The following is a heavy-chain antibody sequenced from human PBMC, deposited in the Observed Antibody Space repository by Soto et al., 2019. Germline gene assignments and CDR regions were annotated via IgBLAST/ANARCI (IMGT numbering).Heavy chain of an antibody. Sequence: ASVKVSCKASGYTFTGYYMHWVRQAPGQGLEWMGWINPNSGGTNYAQKFQGWVTMTRDTSISTAYMELSRLRSDDPAVFYCSRGPYCSGGSGHPNCFDPWGQGTLGTVSS. CDR2: INPNSGGT. CDR3: SRGPYCSGGSGHPNCFDP. D-gene: IGHD2-15*01. CDR1: GYTFTGYY. J-gene: IGHJ5*02. V-gene: IGHV1-2*04.